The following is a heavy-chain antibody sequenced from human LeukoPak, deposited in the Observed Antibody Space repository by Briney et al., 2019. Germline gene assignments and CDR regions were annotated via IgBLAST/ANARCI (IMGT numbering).Heavy chain of an antibody. V-gene: IGHV3-48*03. CDR2: ISSSSRTI. D-gene: IGHD2-2*01. CDR3: ARLGYCSSTSCRYYYYGMDV. CDR1: GFTFSSYE. Sequence: GGSLRFSCAASGFTFSSYEMNWVGQAPGKGLEWCSYISSSSRTIYYADSVKGRFTIYRDNAKNSLYLQMNSLRAEDTAVYYCARLGYCSSTSCRYYYYGMDVWGKGTTVTVSS. J-gene: IGHJ6*04.